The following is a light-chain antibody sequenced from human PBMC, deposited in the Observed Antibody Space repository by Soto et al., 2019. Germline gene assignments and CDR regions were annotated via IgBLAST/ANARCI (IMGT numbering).Light chain of an antibody. J-gene: IGKJ1*01. CDR3: QQYDKWSRT. V-gene: IGKV3-15*01. Sequence: EIVLSQSPSSLSVSPGERAALSCRASQSVSTNLAWYQQKPGQPPRLLIYFASTRATAVPARFTAGGSGTEFTLTISSLQSDDLAVYYCQQYDKWSRTFAQGTKVDVK. CDR1: QSVSTN. CDR2: FAS.